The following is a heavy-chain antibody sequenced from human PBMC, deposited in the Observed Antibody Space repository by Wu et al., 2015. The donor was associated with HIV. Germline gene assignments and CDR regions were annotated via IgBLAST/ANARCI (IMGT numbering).Heavy chain of an antibody. CDR2: ISGNNGHT. J-gene: IGHJ4*02. CDR1: GYTFTSYG. D-gene: IGHD2-21*01. V-gene: IGHV1-18*01. Sequence: QVQLVQSGAEVKKPGASVKVSCKASGYTFTSYGIVWVRQAPGQGLEWMGWISGNNGHTNYAQKFQGRVTMTTDTSSSTAYMELRSLRSDDTAVYYCARHIYCGGDCLLSYFDYWGQGTLVTVSS. CDR3: ARHIYCGGDCLLSYFDY.